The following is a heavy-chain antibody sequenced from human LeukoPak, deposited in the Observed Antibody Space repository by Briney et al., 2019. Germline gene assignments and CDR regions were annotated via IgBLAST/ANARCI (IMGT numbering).Heavy chain of an antibody. V-gene: IGHV4-34*01. D-gene: IGHD5-18*01. Sequence: PSETLSLTCAVSGESFSGYYWSWIRQPPGKGLEWIGEINHSGTTKYNPSLKSRVTISTDTSKNQLSLKLSSVTAADTAVYYCATEGVDAAMVTDYWGQGTLVTVSS. CDR3: ATEGVDAAMVTDY. J-gene: IGHJ4*02. CDR2: INHSGTT. CDR1: GESFSGYY.